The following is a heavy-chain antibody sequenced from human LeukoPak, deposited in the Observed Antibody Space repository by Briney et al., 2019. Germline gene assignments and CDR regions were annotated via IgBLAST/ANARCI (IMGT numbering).Heavy chain of an antibody. CDR2: ISYDGSNK. V-gene: IGHV3-30-3*01. J-gene: IGHJ4*02. Sequence: PGRSLRLSCAASGFTFSSYAMHWVRQAPGKGLEWVAVISYDGSNKYYADSVKGRFTISRDNSKNTLYLQMNSLRAEDTAVYYCARPTYDSELDYWGQGTLVTVSS. CDR3: ARPTYDSELDY. D-gene: IGHD3-16*01. CDR1: GFTFSSYA.